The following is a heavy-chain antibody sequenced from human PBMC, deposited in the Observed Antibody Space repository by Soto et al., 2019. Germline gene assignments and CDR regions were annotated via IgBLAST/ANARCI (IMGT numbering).Heavy chain of an antibody. Sequence: QVQLEQSGAEVKKPGSSVKGSCKASGGTFRTAAISWVRQAPGQGLEWMGGIMPVFRTPDYAQKFQGRVTITADESTNTAYMELSGLRSDDTAVYYCARDNDRPQLGGNYYYILDVWGQGTTITVSS. CDR3: ARDNDRPQLGGNYYYILDV. V-gene: IGHV1-69*12. CDR1: GGTFRTAA. CDR2: IMPVFRTP. J-gene: IGHJ6*02. D-gene: IGHD2-8*01.